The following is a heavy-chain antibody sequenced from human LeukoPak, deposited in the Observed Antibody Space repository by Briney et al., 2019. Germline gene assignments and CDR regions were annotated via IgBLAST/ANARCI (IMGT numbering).Heavy chain of an antibody. J-gene: IGHJ4*02. CDR1: GGTLSSYP. CDR2: IIPVLGIA. CDR3: ARVRGTESGLSHFDS. D-gene: IGHD2-8*02. V-gene: IGHV1-69*04. Sequence: ASVKVSCKASGGTLSSYPISWVRQAPGQGLEWMGRIIPVLGIANYAQTFQGRVTITADKSSSTAYMELSSLRSEDTAVYYCARVRGTESGLSHFDSWAREPWSPSPQ.